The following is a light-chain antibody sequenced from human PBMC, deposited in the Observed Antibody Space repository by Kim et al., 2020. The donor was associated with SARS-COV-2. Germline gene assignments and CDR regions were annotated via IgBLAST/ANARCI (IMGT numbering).Light chain of an antibody. J-gene: IGLJ3*02. CDR2: EVS. Sequence: QSALTQPPSVSRSPGQSVTISCTGTSSDVGSYNRVSWYQQPPGTAPKLMIYEVSNRPSGVPDRFSGSKSGNTASLTISGLQAEDEADYYCSSYTSSSTRVFGGGTQLTVL. CDR1: SSDVGSYNR. V-gene: IGLV2-18*02. CDR3: SSYTSSSTRV.